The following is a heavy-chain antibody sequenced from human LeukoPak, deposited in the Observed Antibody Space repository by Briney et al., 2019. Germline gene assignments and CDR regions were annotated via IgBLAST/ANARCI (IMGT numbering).Heavy chain of an antibody. CDR2: INPNSGGT. CDR3: ARVGYYYGSGSSDY. Sequence: ASVTVSCKASGYTFTGYYMHWVRQAPGQGLEWMGWINPNSGGTNYAQKFQGRVTMTRDTSISTAYMELSRLRSDDTAVYYCARVGYYYGSGSSDYWGQGTLVTVSS. V-gene: IGHV1-2*02. J-gene: IGHJ4*02. D-gene: IGHD3-10*01. CDR1: GYTFTGYY.